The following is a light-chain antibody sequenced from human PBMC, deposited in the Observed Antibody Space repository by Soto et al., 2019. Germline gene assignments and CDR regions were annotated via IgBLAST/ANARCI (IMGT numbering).Light chain of an antibody. CDR1: QSVGTY. CDR2: DAS. J-gene: IGKJ4*01. Sequence: EIVLTLSPATLSLSTGGRATLSCRASQSVGTYLAWYQQKSGQAPRLLIYDASNRATGIPARFIGSGSGTDFTLTISSLEPEDFAVYYCQQRRNWLSVGRGTKVDIK. CDR3: QQRRNWLS. V-gene: IGKV3-11*01.